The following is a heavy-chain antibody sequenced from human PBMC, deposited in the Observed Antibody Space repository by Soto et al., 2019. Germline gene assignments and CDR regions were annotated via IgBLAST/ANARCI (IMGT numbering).Heavy chain of an antibody. D-gene: IGHD5-18*01. Sequence: GGSLRLSCVASEFTFREYWMTWVRQAPGKGLEWVANIKQDGSLKFYVDSVKGRFSVSRDNAANSVLLDMDSLRFEDSAVYYCARGLTAHAYWGRGSLVTVSS. CDR3: ARGLTAHAY. CDR1: EFTFREYW. J-gene: IGHJ4*02. CDR2: IKQDGSLK. V-gene: IGHV3-7*01.